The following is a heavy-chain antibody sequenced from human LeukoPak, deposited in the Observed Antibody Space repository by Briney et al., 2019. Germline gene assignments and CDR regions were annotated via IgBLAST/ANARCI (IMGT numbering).Heavy chain of an antibody. CDR2: IYYSGST. V-gene: IGHV4-59*12. CDR3: AREGRRDAFDI. J-gene: IGHJ3*02. Sequence: PSETLSLTFTVSGGSISSYYWSWIRQPPGKGLEWIGYIYYSGSTNYNPSLKSRVTISVDTSKNQFSLKLSSVTAADTAVYYCAREGRRDAFDIWGQGTMVTVSS. CDR1: GGSISSYY.